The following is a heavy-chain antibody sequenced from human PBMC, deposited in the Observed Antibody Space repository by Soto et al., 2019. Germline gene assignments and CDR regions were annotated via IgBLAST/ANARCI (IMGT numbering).Heavy chain of an antibody. CDR2: IIPINGNI. Sequence: ASVKVSCKASGYTFTSYAMHWVRQAPGQRLEWMGRIIPINGNINYAQKFQGRVTISADKFTGTAYMELTGLRSDDTAVYYCAGDPDSHYNDSHASSYPWGQGTLVTVSS. CDR3: AGDPDSHYNDSHASSYP. CDR1: GYTFTSYA. J-gene: IGHJ5*02. V-gene: IGHV1-3*01. D-gene: IGHD4-4*01.